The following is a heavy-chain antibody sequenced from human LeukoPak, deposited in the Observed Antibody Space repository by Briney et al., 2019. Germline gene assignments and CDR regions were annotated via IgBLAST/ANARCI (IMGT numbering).Heavy chain of an antibody. CDR2: MNPNSGHA. D-gene: IGHD5-24*01. CDR3: ARMAENFAI. Sequence: GASVKVSCKASGYTFTNNDINWVRKAPGQGLEWMGWMNPNSGHAGYAQKFQGRVTMTRDTSTSTAFMELSSLRSEDTAVYYCARMAENFAIWGQGTLVIGSS. J-gene: IGHJ4*02. V-gene: IGHV1-8*02. CDR1: GYTFTNND.